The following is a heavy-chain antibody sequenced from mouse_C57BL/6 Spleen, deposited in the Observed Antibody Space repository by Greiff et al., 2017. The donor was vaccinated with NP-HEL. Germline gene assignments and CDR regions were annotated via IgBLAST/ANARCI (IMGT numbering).Heavy chain of an antibody. CDR3: ARVVATGIDY. V-gene: IGHV1-63*01. Sequence: QVQLQQSGAELVRPGTSVKMSCKASGYTFTNYWIGWAKQRPGHGLEWIGDIYPGGGYTNYNEKFKGKATLTADKSSSTAYMQFSSLTSEDSAIYYCARVVATGIDYWGQGTTLTVSS. D-gene: IGHD1-1*01. CDR2: IYPGGGYT. J-gene: IGHJ2*01. CDR1: GYTFTNYW.